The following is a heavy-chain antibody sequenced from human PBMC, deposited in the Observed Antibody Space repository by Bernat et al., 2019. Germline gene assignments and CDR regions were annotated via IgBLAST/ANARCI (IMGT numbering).Heavy chain of an antibody. J-gene: IGHJ5*02. Sequence: QVQLVQSGAEVKKPGSSVKVSCKASGGTFSSYTISWVRQAPGQGLEWMGRIIPILGIANYAQKFQGRVTITADKSTSTAYMELSSLRAEDTAVYYCARPEGYYYGSGTYYPWGQGTLVTVSS. D-gene: IGHD3-10*01. CDR3: ARPEGYYYGSGTYYP. CDR1: GGTFSSYT. V-gene: IGHV1-69*02. CDR2: IIPILGIA.